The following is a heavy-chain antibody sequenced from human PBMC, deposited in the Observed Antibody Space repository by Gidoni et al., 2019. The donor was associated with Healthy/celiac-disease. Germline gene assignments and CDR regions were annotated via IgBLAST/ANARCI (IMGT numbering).Heavy chain of an antibody. CDR1: GYSFTSYW. Sequence: DVHLVQSVAEAKKPGQSLQISCTGSGYSFTSYWIGWVRQMPGKGLEWMGIIYPSDSDTRYSPSFQGQVTISADKSISTAYLQWSSLKASDTAMYYCASHIQHDAFDIWGQGTMVTVSS. CDR2: IYPSDSDT. CDR3: ASHIQHDAFDI. V-gene: IGHV5-51*01. D-gene: IGHD5-18*01. J-gene: IGHJ3*02.